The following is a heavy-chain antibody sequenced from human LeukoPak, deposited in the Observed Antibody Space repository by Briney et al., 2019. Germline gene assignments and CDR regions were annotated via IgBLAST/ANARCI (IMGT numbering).Heavy chain of an antibody. Sequence: SETLSLTCTVSGGSISSSSYYWGWIRQPPGKGLEWIGYIYYSGSTYYNPSLESRVTISVDTSKNQFSLKLSSVTAADTAVYYCASQTRFLEWFGAFDIWGQGTMVTVSS. J-gene: IGHJ3*02. CDR1: GGSISSSSYY. CDR2: IYYSGST. V-gene: IGHV4-30-4*08. D-gene: IGHD3-3*01. CDR3: ASQTRFLEWFGAFDI.